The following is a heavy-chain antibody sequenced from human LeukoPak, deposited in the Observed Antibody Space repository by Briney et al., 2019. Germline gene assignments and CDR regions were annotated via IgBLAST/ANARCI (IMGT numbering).Heavy chain of an antibody. CDR2: IKPDGSEK. V-gene: IGHV3-7*01. CDR1: GFMFSSCW. Sequence: VGSLRLSCAASGFMFSSCWMSWVRQSSGKGLEWVANIKPDGSEKYYVDSVKGRFTISRDNAKNALYLEMNSLRVGDTAVYYCARERTYSGSGCTYPYYDYWGQGTLVTVSS. J-gene: IGHJ4*02. CDR3: ARERTYSGSGCTYPYYDY. D-gene: IGHD3-10*01.